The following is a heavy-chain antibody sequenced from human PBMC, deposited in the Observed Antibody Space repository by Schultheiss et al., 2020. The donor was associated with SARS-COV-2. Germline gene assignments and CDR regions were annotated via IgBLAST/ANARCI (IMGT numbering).Heavy chain of an antibody. J-gene: IGHJ5*01. V-gene: IGHV1-69*13. D-gene: IGHD1-26*01. CDR2: IIPIFGTA. CDR1: GGTFSSYA. Sequence: SVKVSCKASGGTFSSYAISWVRQAPGQGLEWMGGIIPIFGTANYAQKFQGRVTITADESTSTAYMELSSLRSEDTAVYYCAREVVGALALDSWGQGTLVTVSS. CDR3: AREVVGALALDS.